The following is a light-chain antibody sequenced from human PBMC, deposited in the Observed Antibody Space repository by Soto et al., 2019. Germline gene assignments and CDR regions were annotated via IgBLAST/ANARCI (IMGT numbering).Light chain of an antibody. V-gene: IGKV1-39*01. Sequence: IQVNQSLFSLSASIGERVTLTSPASQDISSYLAWYQQKPGKAPTLLIYAASTLQSGVPSRFSGSGSGTDFTLTISSLQPEDFATYFCQQSNSSPPTFGGGTKVDI. J-gene: IGKJ4*01. CDR3: QQSNSSPPT. CDR1: QDISSY. CDR2: AAS.